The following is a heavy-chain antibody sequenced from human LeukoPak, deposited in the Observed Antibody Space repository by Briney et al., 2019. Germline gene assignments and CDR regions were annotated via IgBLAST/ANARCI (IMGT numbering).Heavy chain of an antibody. CDR2: IIPIFGTA. CDR1: GGSFSSYA. CDR3: AREPPQSSSGWYNWFDP. V-gene: IGHV1-69*05. D-gene: IGHD6-19*01. J-gene: IGHJ5*02. Sequence: SVKVSCKASGGSFSSYAISWVRQAPGQGLEWMRGIIPIFGTANYAQKFQGRVTITTDESKRTAYMELSSLRSEDTAVYYCAREPPQSSSGWYNWFDPWGQGTLVTVSS.